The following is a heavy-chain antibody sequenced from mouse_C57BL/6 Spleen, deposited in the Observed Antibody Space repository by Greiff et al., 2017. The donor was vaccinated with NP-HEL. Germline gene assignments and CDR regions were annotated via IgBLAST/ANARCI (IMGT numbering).Heavy chain of an antibody. V-gene: IGHV1-19*01. CDR2: INPYNGGT. J-gene: IGHJ4*01. CDR1: GYTFTDYY. D-gene: IGHD2-1*01. CDR3: ARALLWVREGAMDY. Sequence: EVQLQQSGPVLVKPGASVKMSCKASGYTFTDYYMNWVKQSHGKSLEWIGVINPYNGGTSYNQKFKGKATLTVDKSSSTAYMELNSLTSEDSAVYYCARALLWVREGAMDYWGQGTSVTVSS.